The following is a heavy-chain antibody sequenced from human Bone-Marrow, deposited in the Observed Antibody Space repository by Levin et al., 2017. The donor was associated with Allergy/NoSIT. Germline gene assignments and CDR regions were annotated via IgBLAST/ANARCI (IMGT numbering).Heavy chain of an antibody. Sequence: SETLSLTCSVSGASVSSGSYYWGWIRQFPGKGLEWIGYIYYTATTYYNPSLKSRLTMSLDTSKNELTLNLKSVTAADTAVYYCARGSGGYYSLAATDSWGQGTLVTVSS. CDR1: GASVSSGSYY. V-gene: IGHV4-31*03. CDR2: IYYTATT. J-gene: IGHJ4*02. CDR3: ARGSGGYYSLAATDS. D-gene: IGHD2-15*01.